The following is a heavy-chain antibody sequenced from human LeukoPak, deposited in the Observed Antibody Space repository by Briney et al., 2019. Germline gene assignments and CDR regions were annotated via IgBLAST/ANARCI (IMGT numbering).Heavy chain of an antibody. CDR1: GYTFTGYY. CDR3: AREDYGGNEDDY. V-gene: IGHV1-18*04. J-gene: IGHJ4*02. Sequence: ASVKVSCMASGYTFTGYYMHWVRQAPGQGLEWMGWISAYSGNTNFAQKFQGRVTMTTDTSTSTAYMELRSLTSDDTAVYYCAREDYGGNEDDYWGQGTLVTVSS. CDR2: ISAYSGNT. D-gene: IGHD4-23*01.